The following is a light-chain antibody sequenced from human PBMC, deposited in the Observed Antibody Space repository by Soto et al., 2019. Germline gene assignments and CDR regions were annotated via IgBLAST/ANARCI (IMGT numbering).Light chain of an antibody. V-gene: IGKV3-11*01. CDR1: QRVSSY. Sequence: EIVLTQSPGTLSLSPGERATLSCRASQRVSSYLACYQQKPGQAPRLLIYDASNRATGIPARFSGSGSGTDFTLTISSLEPEDFAVYYCQQRSNWPPITFGQGTRLEIK. CDR2: DAS. CDR3: QQRSNWPPIT. J-gene: IGKJ5*01.